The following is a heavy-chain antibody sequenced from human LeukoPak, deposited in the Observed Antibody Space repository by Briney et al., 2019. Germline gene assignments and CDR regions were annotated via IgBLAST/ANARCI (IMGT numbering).Heavy chain of an antibody. CDR3: ARGGWHSYGPNWFDP. CDR1: GGSFSGYY. V-gene: IGHV4-34*01. D-gene: IGHD5-18*01. CDR2: INHSGST. J-gene: IGHJ5*02. Sequence: SETLSLTCAVYGGSFSGYYWSWIRQPPGRGLEWIGEINHSGSTNYNPSLKSRVTISVDTSKNQFSLKLSSVTAADTAVYYCARGGWHSYGPNWFDPWGQGTLVTVSS.